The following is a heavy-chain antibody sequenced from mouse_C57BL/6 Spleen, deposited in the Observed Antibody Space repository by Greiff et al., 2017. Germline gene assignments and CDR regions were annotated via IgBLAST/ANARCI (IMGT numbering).Heavy chain of an antibody. CDR3: ARYYDYDEWGFDY. D-gene: IGHD2-4*01. Sequence: QVQLQQPGAELVRPGSSVKLSCKASGYTFTSYWMHWVKQRPIQGLEWMGNIDPSDSETNYNQKFKDKATLTVDKASSPAYLPLSSLTSVGSAVYYCARYYDYDEWGFDYWGQGTTLTVSS. V-gene: IGHV1-52*01. J-gene: IGHJ2*01. CDR1: GYTFTSYW. CDR2: IDPSDSET.